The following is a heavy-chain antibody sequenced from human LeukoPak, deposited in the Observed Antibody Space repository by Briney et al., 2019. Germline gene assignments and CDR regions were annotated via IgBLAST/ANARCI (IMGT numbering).Heavy chain of an antibody. CDR2: TSSSDAGT. V-gene: IGHV3-23*01. CDR1: GFTLSTYA. J-gene: IGHJ4*02. CDR3: ARGIDY. Sequence: PGGSLRLSCAASGFTLSTYAMSWVRQTPGKGLEWVAATSSSDAGTYHADSVRGRFTISRDTSRNMVFLQMNSLRVEDTAVYYCARGIDYWGRGTLVTVSS.